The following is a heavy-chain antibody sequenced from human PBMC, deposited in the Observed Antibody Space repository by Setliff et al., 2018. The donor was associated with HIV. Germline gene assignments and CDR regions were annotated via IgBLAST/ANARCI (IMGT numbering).Heavy chain of an antibody. D-gene: IGHD5-12*01. CDR3: HSGYDTEEQSYFDY. J-gene: IGHJ4*02. CDR1: GASLGSGTYF. V-gene: IGHV3-74*01. Sequence: ETLSLTCSVSGASLGSGTYFWNWVRQSPGKGLVWVSRVNRDGSSTTYADSVKDRFTISRDNAKNTLYLQMNSLRAEDTGVYYCHSGYDTEEQSYFDYWGQGALVTVSS. CDR2: VNRDGSST.